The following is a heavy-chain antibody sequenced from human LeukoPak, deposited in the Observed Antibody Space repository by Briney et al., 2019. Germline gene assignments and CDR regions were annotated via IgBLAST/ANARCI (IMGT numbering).Heavy chain of an antibody. CDR2: ISYDGSNK. J-gene: IGHJ4*02. D-gene: IGHD2-15*01. CDR3: ARDIKVASPDDY. Sequence: GRSLRLSCAASGFTFSSYAMHWVRQAPGKGLEWVAVISYDGSNKYYADSVKGRFTISRDNSKNTLYLQMNSLRAEDTAVYYCARDIKVASPDDYWGQGTLVTVSS. CDR1: GFTFSSYA. V-gene: IGHV3-30-3*01.